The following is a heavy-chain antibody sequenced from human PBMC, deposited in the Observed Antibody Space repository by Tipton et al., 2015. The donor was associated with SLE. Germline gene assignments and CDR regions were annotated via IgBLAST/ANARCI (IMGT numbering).Heavy chain of an antibody. D-gene: IGHD2-8*02. CDR3: ARQATGRVGFFDS. J-gene: IGHJ4*02. V-gene: IGHV4-59*01. CDR1: GGSITSNY. Sequence: TLSLTCSVSGGSITSNYWIWIRQPPGKGLEWIGYFYNNGDTKYNPSLKSRVTMSVDTSKNQFSLNLASLTAADTAVYYCARQATGRVGFFDSWGQGTLVTVSS. CDR2: FYNNGDT.